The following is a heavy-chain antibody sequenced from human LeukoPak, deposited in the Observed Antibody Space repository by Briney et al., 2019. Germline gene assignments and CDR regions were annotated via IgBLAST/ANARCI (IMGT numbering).Heavy chain of an antibody. D-gene: IGHD6-19*01. CDR1: GGSISSYY. V-gene: IGHV4-59*01. J-gene: IGHJ3*02. CDR3: AREYGRGSGWYGDAFDI. Sequence: SETLSLTCTVSGGSISSYYWSWIRQPPGKGLEWIGYIYYSGSTNYNPSLKSRVTISVDTSKNQSSLKLSSATAADTAVYYCAREYGRGSGWYGDAFDIWGQGTMVTVSS. CDR2: IYYSGST.